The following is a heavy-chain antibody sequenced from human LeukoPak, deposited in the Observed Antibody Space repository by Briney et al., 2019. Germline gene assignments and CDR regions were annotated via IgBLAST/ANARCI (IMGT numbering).Heavy chain of an antibody. V-gene: IGHV4-34*01. CDR1: GGSFSGYY. CDR2: IYYSGST. Sequence: SETLSLTCAVYGGSFSGYYWSWIRQPPGKGLEWIGSIYYSGSTYYNPSLKSRVTISVDTSKNQFSLKLSSVTAADTAMYYCARVSRGNSVGGDYWGQGTLVTVSS. CDR3: ARVSRGNSVGGDY. J-gene: IGHJ4*02. D-gene: IGHD4-23*01.